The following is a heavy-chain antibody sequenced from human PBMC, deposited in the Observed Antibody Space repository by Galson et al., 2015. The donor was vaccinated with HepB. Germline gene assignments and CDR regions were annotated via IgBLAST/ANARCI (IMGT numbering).Heavy chain of an antibody. Sequence: SLRLSCAASGFTFSSYAMHWVRQAPGEGLEWVSVFHSDGDSDYADSVKGRFTISRDNSKNTLYLQMNSLRAEDTAVYFCARDHFDYSNAIYYFDSWGQGTLVTVSS. V-gene: IGHV3-NL1*01. CDR3: ARDHFDYSNAIYYFDS. CDR1: GFTFSSYA. CDR2: FHSDGDS. J-gene: IGHJ4*02. D-gene: IGHD4-11*01.